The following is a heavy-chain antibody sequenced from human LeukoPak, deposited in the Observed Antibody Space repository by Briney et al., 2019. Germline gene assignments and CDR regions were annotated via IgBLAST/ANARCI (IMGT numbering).Heavy chain of an antibody. D-gene: IGHD1-1*01. CDR2: IGTAGDT. Sequence: GGSLRLSWAASGFTFSDYDMHWVRQATGKGLEWVSAIGTAGDTYYTGSVKGRFTISRENAKNSLYLQMNSLRAGDPAVYYCARVAKERVGGVYYFDYWGQGTLVTVSS. CDR3: ARVAKERVGGVYYFDY. J-gene: IGHJ4*02. CDR1: GFTFSDYD. V-gene: IGHV3-13*01.